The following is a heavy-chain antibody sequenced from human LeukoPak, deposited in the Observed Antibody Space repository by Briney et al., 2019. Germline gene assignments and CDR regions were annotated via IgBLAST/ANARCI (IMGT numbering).Heavy chain of an antibody. CDR1: GFTFSSYS. D-gene: IGHD3-10*01. V-gene: IGHV3-21*01. CDR3: ARDSGDGSGSFDY. J-gene: IGHJ4*02. Sequence: GGSLRLSRAASGFTFSSYSMNWVRQAPGKGLEWVSSISSSSSYIYYADSVKGRFTISRDNAKNSLYLQMNSLRAEDTAVYYCARDSGDGSGSFDYWGQGTLVTVSS. CDR2: ISSSSSYI.